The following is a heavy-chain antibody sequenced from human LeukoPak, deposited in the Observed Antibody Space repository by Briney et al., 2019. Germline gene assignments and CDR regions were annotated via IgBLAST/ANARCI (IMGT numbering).Heavy chain of an antibody. J-gene: IGHJ5*02. Sequence: SSETLSLTCTVSGGSISSYYWSWIRQPPGKGLEWIGYICYSGSTNYNPSLKSRVTISVDTSKNQFSLKLSSVTAADTAVYYCARGVEEATYDFWSGTYKWFDPWGQRTLVTVSS. CDR1: GGSISSYY. CDR2: ICYSGST. CDR3: ARGVEEATYDFWSGTYKWFDP. V-gene: IGHV4-59*01. D-gene: IGHD3-3*01.